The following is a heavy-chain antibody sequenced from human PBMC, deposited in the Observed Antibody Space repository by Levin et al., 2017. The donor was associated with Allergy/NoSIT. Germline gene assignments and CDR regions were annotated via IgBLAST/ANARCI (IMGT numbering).Heavy chain of an antibody. CDR2: ISAYNGNT. D-gene: IGHD5-12*01. V-gene: IGHV1-18*01. CDR1: GYTFTSYG. CDR3: ARGGNSGYDDWVFDY. Sequence: ASVKVSCKASGYTFTSYGISWVRQAPGQGLEWMGWISAYNGNTNYAQKLQGRVTMTTDTSTSTAYMELRSLRSDDTAVYYCARGGNSGYDDWVFDYWGQGTLVTVSS. J-gene: IGHJ4*02.